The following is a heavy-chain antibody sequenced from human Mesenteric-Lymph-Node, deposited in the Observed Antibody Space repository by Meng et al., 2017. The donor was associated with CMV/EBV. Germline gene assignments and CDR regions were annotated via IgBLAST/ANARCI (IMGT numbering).Heavy chain of an antibody. J-gene: IGHJ4*02. V-gene: IGHV3-30-3*01. CDR3: ATGYCSSTSCSWYYFDY. CDR1: GFPFSKYA. D-gene: IGHD2-2*01. CDR2: ISYDGGNK. Sequence: GESLKISCAASGFPFSKYAVHWVRQAPGKGLEWVAIISYDGGNKYYADSVKGRFIISRDNSRNTVYLQMNSLRPEDTAVYYCATGYCSSTSCSWYYFDYWGQGTLVTVSS.